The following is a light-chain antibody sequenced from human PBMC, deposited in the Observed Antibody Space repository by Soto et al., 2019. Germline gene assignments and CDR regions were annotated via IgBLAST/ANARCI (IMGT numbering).Light chain of an antibody. V-gene: IGKV3-11*01. CDR3: QQRSNWPPIT. J-gene: IGKJ5*01. CDR1: QSVSSY. Sequence: EIVLTQSPATLSLSPGERATLSCRASQSVSSYLAWYQQKPGEAPSLLLYDASNRATGIPARFSGSGSGTDFTLTISRLEPEDFAVYYCQQRSNWPPITFGQGTRLEI. CDR2: DAS.